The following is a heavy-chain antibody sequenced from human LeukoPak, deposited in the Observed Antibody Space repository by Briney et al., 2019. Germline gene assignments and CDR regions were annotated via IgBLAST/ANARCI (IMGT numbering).Heavy chain of an antibody. CDR3: ARMGIGEFGGALDV. V-gene: IGHV3-64*01. J-gene: IGHJ6*02. D-gene: IGHD3-3*01. CDR1: GFIMRSYA. CDR2: ISGDGGTT. Sequence: GGSLRLSCAVSGFIMRSYAMHWVRQAPGKGLEYVSSISGDGGTTYYPNSVKDRFTVSRDNSKNTLYLQMGRLRTDDTAVYYCARMGIGEFGGALDVWGQGTTVIVSS.